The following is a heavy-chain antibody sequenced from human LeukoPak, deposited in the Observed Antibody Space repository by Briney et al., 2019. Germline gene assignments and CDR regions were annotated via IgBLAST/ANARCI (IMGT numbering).Heavy chain of an antibody. CDR2: IYYSGST. Sequence: SVTQSLTCTVSGGSISSSSYYWGWIRQPPGKGLEWIGSIYYSGSTYYNPSLKSRVTISVDTSKNQFSLKLSSVTAADTAVYYCARDWQQLVRGWFDPWGQGTLVTVSS. CDR3: ARDWQQLVRGWFDP. V-gene: IGHV4-39*07. CDR1: GGSISSSSYY. J-gene: IGHJ5*02. D-gene: IGHD6-13*01.